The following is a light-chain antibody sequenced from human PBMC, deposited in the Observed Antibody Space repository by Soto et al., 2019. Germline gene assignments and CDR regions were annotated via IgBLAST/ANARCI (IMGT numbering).Light chain of an antibody. J-gene: IGLJ2*01. CDR2: EDD. CDR3: QSYDSTNPVV. CDR1: SGSIASNY. Sequence: NFMLTQPHSESESPGKTVTISCTRSSGSIASNYVQWYQQRPGSAPTTLIYEDDQRPSGVPDRFSGSIDSSSNSASLTISGLKTEDEADYYCQSYDSTNPVVFGGGTKLTVL. V-gene: IGLV6-57*04.